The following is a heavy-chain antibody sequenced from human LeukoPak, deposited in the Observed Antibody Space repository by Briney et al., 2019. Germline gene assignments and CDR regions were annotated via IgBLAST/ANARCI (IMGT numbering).Heavy chain of an antibody. CDR1: GASISNYY. D-gene: IGHD3-16*01. CDR3: ARETSQKGAHYMDV. CDR2: IYGTETT. Sequence: SETLSLTCTVSGASISNYYWNWIRQTPGKGLEWIGYIYGTETTKTNPYFKSRVTISVDTSKNQFSLKLRSVTAADTAVYYCARETSQKGAHYMDVWGKGTTVTISS. J-gene: IGHJ6*03. V-gene: IGHV4-59*01.